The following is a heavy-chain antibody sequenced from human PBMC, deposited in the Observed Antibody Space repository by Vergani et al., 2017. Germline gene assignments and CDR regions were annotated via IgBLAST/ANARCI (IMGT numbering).Heavy chain of an antibody. J-gene: IGHJ3*02. V-gene: IGHV3-21*01. CDR2: ISSSSSYI. D-gene: IGHD3-22*01. CDR1: GFTFSSYS. Sequence: EVQLVESGGGLVKPGGSLRLSCAASGFTFSSYSMNWVRQAPGKGLEWVSSISSSSSYIYYAYSVKGRFTISRDNAKKSLYMQMNSLRAEDTAVYYCARVLITMIVVTDAFDIWGQGTMVTVSS. CDR3: ARVLITMIVVTDAFDI.